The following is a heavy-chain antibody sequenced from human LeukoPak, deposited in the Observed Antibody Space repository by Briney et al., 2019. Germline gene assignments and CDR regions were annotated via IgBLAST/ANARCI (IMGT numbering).Heavy chain of an antibody. CDR2: INPNSGGT. CDR3: ARGRRITIFGVVIRANWFDP. V-gene: IGHV1-2*02. CDR1: GYTFTGYY. D-gene: IGHD3-3*01. Sequence: ASVKVSCKASGYTFTGYYMHWVRQAPGQGLEWMAWINPNSGGTNYAQKFQGRVTMTRDTSINTAYMELSRLRSDDTAVYYCARGRRITIFGVVIRANWFDPWGQGTLVTVSS. J-gene: IGHJ5*02.